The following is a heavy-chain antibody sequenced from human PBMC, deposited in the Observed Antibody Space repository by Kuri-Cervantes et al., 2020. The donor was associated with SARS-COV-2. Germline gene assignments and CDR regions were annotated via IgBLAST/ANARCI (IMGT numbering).Heavy chain of an antibody. CDR2: INPNSGGT. J-gene: IGHJ5*02. V-gene: IGHV1-2*02. Sequence: ASVKVSCKASGYTFTGYYMHWVRQAPGQGLEWMGWINPNSGGTNYAQKFQGRVTMTRDTSISTAYMELSRLRFDDTAVYYCAREASGYCSSTSCYGWFDPWGQGTLVTVSS. CDR1: GYTFTGYY. D-gene: IGHD2-2*01. CDR3: AREASGYCSSTSCYGWFDP.